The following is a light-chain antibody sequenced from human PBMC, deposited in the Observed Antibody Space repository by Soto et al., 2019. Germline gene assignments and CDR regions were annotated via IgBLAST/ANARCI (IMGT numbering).Light chain of an antibody. CDR3: QQRSNWPLA. Sequence: EIVLTQSPATLSLSPGERATLSCRASQSISSHLAWYQQKPGQAPRLLMYDASNRATGIPARFSGSGSGTDFTLTISSLEPEDCAVYCCQQRSNWPLAFGGGTKVEIK. J-gene: IGKJ4*01. V-gene: IGKV3-11*01. CDR1: QSISSH. CDR2: DAS.